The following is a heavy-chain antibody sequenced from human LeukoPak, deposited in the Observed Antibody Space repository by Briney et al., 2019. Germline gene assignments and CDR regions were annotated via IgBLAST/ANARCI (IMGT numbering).Heavy chain of an antibody. D-gene: IGHD2-15*01. CDR2: IFGSGGSQ. J-gene: IGHJ4*02. Sequence: GGSLRLSCAASGFTFNSYAMYWVRQAPGKGLEWISGIFGSGGSQHYADSVKGGFTISRDNTQKTVYLQLDSLRVEDTALYYCGKTTVGYSSGRYPGWPVDYWGQGALVTVSS. CDR1: GFTFNSYA. CDR3: GKTTVGYSSGRYPGWPVDY. V-gene: IGHV3-23*01.